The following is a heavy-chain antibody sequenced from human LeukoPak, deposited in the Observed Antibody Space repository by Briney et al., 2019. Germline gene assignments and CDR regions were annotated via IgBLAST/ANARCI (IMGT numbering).Heavy chain of an antibody. CDR3: VKGSEAYCDSKSDY. Sequence: PGGSLRLSCSASGFTFSSYAMHWVRQAPAKGLEYVSAISSNGGTTYYADSVKGRFTISRDNSKNMLYLQMSSLRAEDRAVYYCVKGSEAYCDSKSDYWGQGTLVTVSS. CDR2: ISSNGGTT. V-gene: IGHV3-64D*09. J-gene: IGHJ4*02. CDR1: GFTFSSYA. D-gene: IGHD2/OR15-2a*01.